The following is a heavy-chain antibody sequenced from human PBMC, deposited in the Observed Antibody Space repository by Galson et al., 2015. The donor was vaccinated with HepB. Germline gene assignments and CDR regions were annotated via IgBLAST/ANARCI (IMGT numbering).Heavy chain of an antibody. CDR2: IIPILGIA. CDR3: ARDLPWLRANPVYYYYYGMDV. V-gene: IGHV1-69*04. CDR1: GGTFSSYA. J-gene: IGHJ6*02. Sequence: SVKVSCKASGGTFSSYAISWVRQAPGQGLEWMGRIIPILGIANYAQKFQGRVTITADKSTSTAYMELSSLRSEDTAVYYCARDLPWLRANPVYYYYYGMDVWGQGTTVTVSS. D-gene: IGHD5-12*01.